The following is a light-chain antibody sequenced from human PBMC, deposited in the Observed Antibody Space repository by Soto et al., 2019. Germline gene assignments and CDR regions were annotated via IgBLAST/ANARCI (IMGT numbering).Light chain of an antibody. Sequence: EIVLTQSPGTLSLSPGERTTLSCRASQSVSSSYLAWYQQKPSQAPRLLIYGASSRATGIPDRFSGSGSGTDFTLTISRLEPEDFAVYYCQQYGSSRALTFGGGTKVDIK. V-gene: IGKV3-20*01. CDR1: QSVSSSY. J-gene: IGKJ4*01. CDR2: GAS. CDR3: QQYGSSRALT.